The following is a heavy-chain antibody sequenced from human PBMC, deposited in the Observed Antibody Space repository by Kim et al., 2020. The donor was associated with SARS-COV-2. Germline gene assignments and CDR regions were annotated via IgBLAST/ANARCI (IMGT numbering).Heavy chain of an antibody. D-gene: IGHD3-10*01. Sequence: GGSLRLSCAASGFTFNNYAMSWVRQAPGKGLEWVSSINGSGTRTYYADSVKGRFTIARDNSKNTVYLQIKSLRAEDTAMYYCAIGAIMVRRIDKYALYYCDHWGQGTPVTVSS. CDR3: AIGAIMVRRIDKYALYYCDH. J-gene: IGHJ4*02. CDR1: GFTFNNYA. CDR2: INGSGTRT. V-gene: IGHV3-23*01.